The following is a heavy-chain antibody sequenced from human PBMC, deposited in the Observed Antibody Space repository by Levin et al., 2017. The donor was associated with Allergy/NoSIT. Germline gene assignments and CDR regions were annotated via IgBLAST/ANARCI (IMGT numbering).Heavy chain of an antibody. CDR3: ARGKLGGGSCPLY. V-gene: IGHV4-34*01. J-gene: IGHJ4*02. CDR2: INHSGST. D-gene: IGHD2-15*01. Sequence: PSETLSLTCAVYGGSFSGYYWSWIRQPPGKGLEWIGEINHSGSTNYNPSLKSRVTISVDTSKNQFSLKLSSVTAADTAVYYCARGKLGGGSCPLYWGQGTLVTVSS. CDR1: GGSFSGYY.